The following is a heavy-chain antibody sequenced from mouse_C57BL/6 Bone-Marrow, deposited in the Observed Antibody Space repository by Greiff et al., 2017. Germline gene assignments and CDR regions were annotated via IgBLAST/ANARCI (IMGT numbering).Heavy chain of an antibody. CDR1: GYAFSSSW. J-gene: IGHJ2*01. CDR3: ARENYYGSNGY. CDR2: IYPGDGDT. V-gene: IGHV1-82*01. Sequence: QVQLQQSGPELVKPGASVKISCKASGYAFSSSWMNWVKQRPGKGLEWIGRIYPGDGDTNYNGKFKGKATLTADKSSSTAYMQLSSLTSADSAVYFCARENYYGSNGYWGQGTTLTVSS. D-gene: IGHD1-1*01.